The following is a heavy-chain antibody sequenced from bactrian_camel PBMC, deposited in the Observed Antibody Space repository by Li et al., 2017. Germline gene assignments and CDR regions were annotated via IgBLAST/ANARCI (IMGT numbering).Heavy chain of an antibody. CDR1: GFTFSSYW. Sequence: HVQLVESGGGSVQPGGSLRLSCVVSGFTFSSYWMYWVRQAPGKGLEWVSSIDKNGYYTYSPASVKGRFTISRDNAKNTVYLQMNSLKPEVTAEYYCVRALSVRYGLGIAPFGYWGQGTQVTVS. D-gene: IGHD5*01. CDR3: VRALSVRYGLGIAPFGY. V-gene: IGHV3S6*01. J-gene: IGHJ6*01. CDR2: IDKNGYYT.